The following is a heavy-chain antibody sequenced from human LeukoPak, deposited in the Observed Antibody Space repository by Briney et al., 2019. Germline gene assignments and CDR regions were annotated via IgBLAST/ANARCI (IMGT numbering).Heavy chain of an antibody. CDR3: ARDPIVVVPADRDY. Sequence: GGSLRLSCAASGFTFSSYWMRWVRQAPGKGLEWVANIKQAGSEKYYVDSVKGRFTISRDNAKNSLYLQMNSLRAEDTAVYYCARDPIVVVPADRDYWGQGTLVTVSS. CDR2: IKQAGSEK. J-gene: IGHJ4*02. CDR1: GFTFSSYW. D-gene: IGHD2-2*01. V-gene: IGHV3-7*01.